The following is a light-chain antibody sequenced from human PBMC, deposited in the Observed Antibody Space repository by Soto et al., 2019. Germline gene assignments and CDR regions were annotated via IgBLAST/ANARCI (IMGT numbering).Light chain of an antibody. Sequence: YELTQPPSVSVAPGQTAKIICGGDKIVSKIVHWYKQRPGQAPVAVVFDATDRPSGIPDRISASRSGDTATRTISRVDAGDEADYYCQVWASTAEFFVFXSGTKVTAL. J-gene: IGLJ1*01. CDR1: KIVSKI. CDR3: QVWASTAEFFV. V-gene: IGLV3-21*02. CDR2: DAT.